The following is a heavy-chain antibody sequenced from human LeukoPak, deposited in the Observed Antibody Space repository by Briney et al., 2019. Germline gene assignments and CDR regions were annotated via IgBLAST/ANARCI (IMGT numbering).Heavy chain of an antibody. D-gene: IGHD2-8*01. CDR2: ISSSGSTI. CDR1: GFTFSDYY. CDR3: APCTLRSPTFY. Sequence: PGGSLRLSCAASGFTFSDYYMSWIRQAPGKGLEWVSYISSSGSTIYYADSVKGRFTISRDKAKNSLYLQMNSLRAEDTAVYYCAPCTLRSPTFYWGQGTLVTVSS. V-gene: IGHV3-11*01. J-gene: IGHJ4*02.